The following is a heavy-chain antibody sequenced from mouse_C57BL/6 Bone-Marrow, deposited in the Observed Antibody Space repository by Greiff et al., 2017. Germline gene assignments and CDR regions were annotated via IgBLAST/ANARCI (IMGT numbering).Heavy chain of an antibody. CDR1: GYSFTGYY. J-gene: IGHJ1*03. CDR2: INPNTGGT. V-gene: IGHV1-42*01. CDR3: ARRGSPCWYFDV. Sequence: VQLQQSGPELVKPGTSVKISCKASGYSFTGYYMNWVKQSPEKSLEWIGEINPNTGGTTYNQNFKAKATLTVDKSSSTAYMQLKSLTSEDSAVYDCARRGSPCWYFDVWGTGTTVTVSS.